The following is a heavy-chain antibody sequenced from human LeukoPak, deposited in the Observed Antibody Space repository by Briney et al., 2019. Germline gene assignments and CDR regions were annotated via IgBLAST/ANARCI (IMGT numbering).Heavy chain of an antibody. V-gene: IGHV3-48*03. CDR1: GFTFSSYE. CDR2: ISSSGSTI. CDR3: ARSGRGVDSFYFYMDV. J-gene: IGHJ6*03. D-gene: IGHD3-10*01. Sequence: PGGSLRLSCAASGFTFSSYEMNWVRQAPGKGLEWVSYISSSGSTIYYADSVKGRFTISRDNAKNSLYLQMNSLRAEDTAVYYCARSGRGVDSFYFYMDVWGKGTTVTVSS.